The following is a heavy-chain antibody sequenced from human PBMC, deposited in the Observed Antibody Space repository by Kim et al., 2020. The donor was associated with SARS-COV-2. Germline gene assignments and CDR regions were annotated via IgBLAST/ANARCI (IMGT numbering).Heavy chain of an antibody. V-gene: IGHV3-7*03. CDR1: GVSFNNYW. CDR2: IKEDGSEK. J-gene: IGHJ4*02. Sequence: GGSLRLSCAASGVSFNNYWMGWVRHAPGKGLEWVAHIKEDGSEKYYVDSVKGRFTISRDNAKNSLYLQMNSLRAEDTAVYYCARDRGYCTGGSCYSIFDYWGQGTQVTVSS. CDR3: ARDRGYCTGGSCYSIFDY. D-gene: IGHD2-15*01.